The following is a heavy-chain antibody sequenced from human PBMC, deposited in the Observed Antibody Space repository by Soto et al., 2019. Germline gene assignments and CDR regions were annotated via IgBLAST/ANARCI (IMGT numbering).Heavy chain of an antibody. V-gene: IGHV3-23*01. J-gene: IGHJ4*02. Sequence: PGGSLRLSCEGSGFSFHDYAMSWVRQAPGKGLEWVSAISGSGGSTYYADSVKGRFTISRDNSKNTLYLQMNSLRAEDTAVYYCAKALHYYDSSGYYSRSVAYFDYWGQGTLVTVSS. D-gene: IGHD3-22*01. CDR1: GFSFHDYA. CDR3: AKALHYYDSSGYYSRSVAYFDY. CDR2: ISGSGGST.